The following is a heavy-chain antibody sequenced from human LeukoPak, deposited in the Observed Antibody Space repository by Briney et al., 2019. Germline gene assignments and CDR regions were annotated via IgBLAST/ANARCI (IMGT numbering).Heavy chain of an antibody. V-gene: IGHV5-51*01. J-gene: IGHJ3*02. CDR2: IYPGDSDT. CDR1: GYTFTNYW. Sequence: GESLKISCKGSGYTFTNYWIGWVRQMPGKGLEWMGIIYPGDSDTRYSPSFQGQVTISADKSITTIYLQWSSLKASDTAIYYCARRLYGDYLDAFDIWGQGTMVTVSS. D-gene: IGHD4-17*01. CDR3: ARRLYGDYLDAFDI.